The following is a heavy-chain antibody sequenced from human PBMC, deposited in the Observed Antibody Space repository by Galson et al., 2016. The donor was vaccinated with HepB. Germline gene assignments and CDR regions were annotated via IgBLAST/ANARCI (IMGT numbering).Heavy chain of an antibody. CDR2: IWNDGSHE. V-gene: IGHV3-33*01. CDR1: GFTFATYG. CDR3: VRSDSGSYTD. Sequence: SLRLSCAASGFTFATYGMNWVRQDPGKGLEWVSTIWNDGSHESYADSVKGRFIISRDNSKNMLYLQMSSLRVGDTAVYYCVRSDSGSYTDWGQGAQVIVSS. J-gene: IGHJ4*02. D-gene: IGHD1-26*01.